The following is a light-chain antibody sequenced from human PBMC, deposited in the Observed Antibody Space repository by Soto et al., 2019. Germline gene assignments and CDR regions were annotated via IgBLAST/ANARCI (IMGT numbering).Light chain of an antibody. Sequence: SVLTQPPSASGTPGQRVTISCSGGSSNIGSTYVYWYQHLPGTAPKLLIYKNYQRPSGVPDRFSGSKSGTSASLAISGLRSEDEADYFCAAWDDSLRAPVFGGGTKLTVL. CDR1: SSNIGSTY. CDR3: AAWDDSLRAPV. V-gene: IGLV1-47*01. CDR2: KNY. J-gene: IGLJ2*01.